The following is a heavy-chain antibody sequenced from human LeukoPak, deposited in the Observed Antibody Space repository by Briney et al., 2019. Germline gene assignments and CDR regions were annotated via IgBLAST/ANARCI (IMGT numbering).Heavy chain of an antibody. CDR1: GFTFSSYE. V-gene: IGHV3-48*03. CDR2: ISSSGSTI. CDR3: ARVSYDNYGTDV. Sequence: PGGSLRLSCAASGFTFSSYEMNWVRQAPGKGLEWVSYISSSGSTIYYADSVKGRFTISRDNAKNSLYLQMNSLRAEDTAVYYCARVSYDNYGTDVWGQGTTVTVSS. J-gene: IGHJ6*02.